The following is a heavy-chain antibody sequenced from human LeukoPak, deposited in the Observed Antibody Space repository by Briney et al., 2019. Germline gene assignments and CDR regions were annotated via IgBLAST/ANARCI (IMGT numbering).Heavy chain of an antibody. CDR2: MNPNSGNT. Sequence: ASVKVSCKVSGYTLTELSMHWVRQATGQGLEWMGWMNPNSGNTGYAQKFKGRVTMTRNTSISTAYMELSSLRSEDTAVYYCARVKYYYGSGSYYADFDYWGQGTLVTVSS. J-gene: IGHJ4*02. V-gene: IGHV1-8*01. D-gene: IGHD3-10*01. CDR3: ARVKYYYGSGSYYADFDY. CDR1: GYTLTELS.